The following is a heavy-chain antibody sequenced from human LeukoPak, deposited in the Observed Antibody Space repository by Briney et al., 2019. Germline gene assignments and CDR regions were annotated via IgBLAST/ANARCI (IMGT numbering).Heavy chain of an antibody. V-gene: IGHV4-59*01. J-gene: IGHJ4*02. Sequence: PSETLSLTCTVSGGSISSYYWSWIRQPPGKGLEWIGYIYNSESTNYNPSFKGRVTISVDTSKNQFSLKLSSVTAADTAVYYCARGRPDYYYDSSGYFDYWGQGTLVTVSS. CDR2: IYNSEST. CDR1: GGSISSYY. CDR3: ARGRPDYYYDSSGYFDY. D-gene: IGHD3-22*01.